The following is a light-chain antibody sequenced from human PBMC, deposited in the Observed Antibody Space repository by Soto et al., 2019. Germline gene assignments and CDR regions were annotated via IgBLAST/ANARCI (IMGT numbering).Light chain of an antibody. V-gene: IGKV3-15*01. Sequence: EIVLTQSPGTLSLSPGERVTLSCRASQSVTSSYIAWYQQKSGQAPRLLIYRASYRATGVSGRFSGSGSGTEFTLTITSLQSEDFADYYCQQYNEWPITFGQGTRLEIK. J-gene: IGKJ5*01. CDR1: QSVTSS. CDR2: RAS. CDR3: QQYNEWPIT.